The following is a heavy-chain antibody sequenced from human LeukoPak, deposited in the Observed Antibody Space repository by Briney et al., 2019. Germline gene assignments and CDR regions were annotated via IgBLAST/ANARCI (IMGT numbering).Heavy chain of an antibody. V-gene: IGHV1-18*01. CDR1: GYTFSSYG. CDR2: ISGYNGYR. J-gene: IGHJ4*02. D-gene: IGHD3-22*01. CDR3: ARDQHRRIVVVNSLTE. Sequence: ASVKVSCKASGYTFSSYGISWVRQAPGQGLEWMGWISGYNGYRNYAQKFQGRFTMTTDTSTSTAYMELRSLRSDDTAVYYCARDQHRRIVVVNSLTEWGQGTLVTVSS.